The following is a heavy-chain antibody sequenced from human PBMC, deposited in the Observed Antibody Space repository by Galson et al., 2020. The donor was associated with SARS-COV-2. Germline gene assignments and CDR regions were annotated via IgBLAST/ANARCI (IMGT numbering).Heavy chain of an antibody. J-gene: IGHJ4*02. V-gene: IGHV3-49*03. D-gene: IGHD3-3*01. CDR3: TRDDFWSGYSDY. CDR2: IRSKAYGGTT. CDR1: GFTSGDYA. Sequence: GESLKISCTASGFTSGDYAMSWFRQAPGKGLEWVGFIRSKAYGGTTEYAASVKGRFTISRDDSKSIAYLQMNSLKTEDTAVYYCTRDDFWSGYSDYWGQGTLVTVSS.